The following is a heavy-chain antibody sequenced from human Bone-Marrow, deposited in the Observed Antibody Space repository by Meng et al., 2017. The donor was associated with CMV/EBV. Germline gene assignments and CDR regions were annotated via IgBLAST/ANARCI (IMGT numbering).Heavy chain of an antibody. CDR3: ALQSYNY. CDR2: IYYSGST. Sequence: SETLSLTCTVSGGSISSSSYYWGWIRRPPGKGLEWSGSIYYSGSTYYTPSLKSLVTISVDTSKNQFSLKLRSVTAADTAVYYCALQSYNYWGQGTLVTVSS. V-gene: IGHV4-39*01. CDR1: GGSISSSSYY. D-gene: IGHD3-10*01. J-gene: IGHJ4*02.